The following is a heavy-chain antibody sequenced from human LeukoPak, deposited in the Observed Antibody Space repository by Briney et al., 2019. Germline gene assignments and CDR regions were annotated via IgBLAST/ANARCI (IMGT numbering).Heavy chain of an antibody. CDR1: GGTFTNYA. V-gene: IGHV1-69*13. CDR3: ARRGAGDPRNHFDY. J-gene: IGHJ4*02. D-gene: IGHD7-27*01. Sequence: ASVKVSCKAPGGTFTNYAISWVRQAPGQGLEWMGGIIPFFATTNYAQKFQGRVTITADESTSTAYMELSSLIFEDTAVYYCARRGAGDPRNHFDYWGQGTLATVSS. CDR2: IIPFFATT.